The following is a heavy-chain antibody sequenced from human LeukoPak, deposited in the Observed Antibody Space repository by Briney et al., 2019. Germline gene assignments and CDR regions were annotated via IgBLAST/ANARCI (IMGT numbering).Heavy chain of an antibody. V-gene: IGHV3-21*01. J-gene: IGHJ4*02. CDR2: SSSGSTYI. Sequence: GGSLRLSCAASGFTFRSYDMSWVRQAPGKGLEWVSSSSSGSTYIYYADSVRGRFTMSRDNAKNSLYLQVNSLRPEDTAVYYCARSVGVAGGFDYWGQGTLVTVSS. CDR1: GFTFRSYD. D-gene: IGHD6-19*01. CDR3: ARSVGVAGGFDY.